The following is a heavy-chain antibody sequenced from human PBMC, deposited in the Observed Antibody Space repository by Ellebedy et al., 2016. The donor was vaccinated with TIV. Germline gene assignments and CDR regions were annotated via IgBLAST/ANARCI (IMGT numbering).Heavy chain of an antibody. J-gene: IGHJ3*02. CDR1: GGSISSGGYY. D-gene: IGHD2-21*01. CDR3: ARRLRSSDEAFDI. Sequence: MPSETLSLTCTVSGGSISSGGYYWSWIRQHPGKGLEWIGYISYTGSTTYSPSLRSRVTMAVDTSRNQFSLRLTSVTAADTAVYYCARRLRSSDEAFDIWGQGTMVTVSS. CDR2: ISYTGST. V-gene: IGHV4-61*08.